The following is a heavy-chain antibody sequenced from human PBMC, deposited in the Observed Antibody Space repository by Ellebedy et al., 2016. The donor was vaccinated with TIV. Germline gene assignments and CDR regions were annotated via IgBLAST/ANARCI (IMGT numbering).Heavy chain of an antibody. CDR1: GFSLSTSGVG. Sequence: SGPTLVKPTQTLTLTCTFSGFSLSTSGVGVGWIRQPPGKALEWIALIYWHDDRRYSPSLQNRLTISKDTSKNQVVLTMTDMDPLDTATYFCAHLDSTVTTGFFDSWGQGILVTVSS. CDR3: AHLDSTVTTGFFDS. CDR2: IYWHDDR. D-gene: IGHD4-11*01. J-gene: IGHJ4*02. V-gene: IGHV2-5*01.